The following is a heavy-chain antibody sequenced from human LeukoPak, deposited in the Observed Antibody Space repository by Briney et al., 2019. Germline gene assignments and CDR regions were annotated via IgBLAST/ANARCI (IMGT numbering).Heavy chain of an antibody. CDR2: INHSGST. D-gene: IGHD3-10*01. CDR3: ARIRQPSIYGSGYRY. Sequence: KPSETLSLTCAVYGGSFSGYYWSWIRQPPGKGLEWIGEINHSGSTNYNPSLKSRVTISVDTSKNQFSLKLSSVTAADTAVYYCARIRQPSIYGSGYRYWGQGTLVTVSS. V-gene: IGHV4-34*01. CDR1: GGSFSGYY. J-gene: IGHJ4*02.